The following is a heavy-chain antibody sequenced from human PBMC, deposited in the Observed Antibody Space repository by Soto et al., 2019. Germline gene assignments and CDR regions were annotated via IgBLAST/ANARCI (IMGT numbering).Heavy chain of an antibody. D-gene: IGHD3-10*01. Sequence: QVQLVQSGAEVKKPGSSVKVSCKASGGTFSSYTISWVRQAPGQGLEWMGRIIPILGIANYAQNFQGRVKSAAAKSASPAFLALSSLRSEDTAVYYCARDMSWFGGFPFDYWGPGTLVTVSS. V-gene: IGHV1-69*08. CDR2: IIPILGIA. CDR1: GGTFSSYT. J-gene: IGHJ4*02. CDR3: ARDMSWFGGFPFDY.